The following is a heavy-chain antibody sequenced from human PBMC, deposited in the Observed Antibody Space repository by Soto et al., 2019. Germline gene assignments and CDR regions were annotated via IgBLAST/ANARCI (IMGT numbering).Heavy chain of an antibody. CDR2: IIPIFGTA. V-gene: IGHV1-69*06. Sequence: SVKVSCKASGGTFSSYAISWVRQAPGQGLEWMGGIIPIFGTANYAQKFQGRVTITADKSTSTANMELSSLRSEDTAVSYYARDFNTIFGVVIISGGSNWFDPWGQGTLVTVSS. CDR3: ARDFNTIFGVVIISGGSNWFDP. J-gene: IGHJ5*02. D-gene: IGHD3-3*01. CDR1: GGTFSSYA.